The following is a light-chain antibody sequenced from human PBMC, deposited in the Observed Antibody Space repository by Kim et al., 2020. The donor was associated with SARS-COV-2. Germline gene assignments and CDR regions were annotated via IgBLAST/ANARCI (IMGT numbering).Light chain of an antibody. CDR2: QDS. CDR3: QAWDSSTVV. CDR1: KLGNKY. J-gene: IGLJ2*01. V-gene: IGLV3-1*01. Sequence: SVSPGQTASITCSGDKLGNKYACWYQQKPGQSPVLVIYQDSKRPSGIPDRFSGSNSGNTATLTISGTQAMDEADYYCQAWDSSTVVFGGGTQLTVL.